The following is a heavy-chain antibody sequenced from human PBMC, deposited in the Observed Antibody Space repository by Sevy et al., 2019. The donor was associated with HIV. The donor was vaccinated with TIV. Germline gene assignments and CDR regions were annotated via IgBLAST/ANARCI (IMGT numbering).Heavy chain of an antibody. CDR3: AKDPSDVVSARAVPNYYYYGMDV. V-gene: IGHV3-30*18. Sequence: GGSLRLSCAASGFTFSSYGMRWVRQAPGKGLEWVAVISYDGSNKYYADSVKGRFTISRDNSKNTLYLQMNSLRAEDTAVYSCAKDPSDVVSARAVPNYYYYGMDVWGQGTTVTVSS. CDR2: ISYDGSNK. D-gene: IGHD2-15*01. CDR1: GFTFSSYG. J-gene: IGHJ6*02.